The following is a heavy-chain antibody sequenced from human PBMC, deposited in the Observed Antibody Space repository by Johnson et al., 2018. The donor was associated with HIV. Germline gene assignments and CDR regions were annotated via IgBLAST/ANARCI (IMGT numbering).Heavy chain of an antibody. CDR1: GFTFSSYG. D-gene: IGHD6-19*01. CDR3: ARRRVAGDDAFDM. V-gene: IGHV3-33*01. CDR2: TWFDGTNQ. J-gene: IGHJ3*02. Sequence: QVQLVESGGGLVKPGGSLRLSCVPSGFTFSSYGMHWVRQAPGKGLEWVATTWFDGTNQYYADSVKGRSTISRDNFKKTVHLQMNSLRAEDTAVYYCARRRVAGDDAFDMWGQGTMVSVSS.